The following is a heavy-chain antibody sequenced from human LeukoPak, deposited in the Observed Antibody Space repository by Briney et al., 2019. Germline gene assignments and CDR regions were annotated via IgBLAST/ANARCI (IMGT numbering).Heavy chain of an antibody. D-gene: IGHD3-10*01. CDR2: FYNSGST. V-gene: IGHV4-61*08. CDR1: GGPVSRGDYY. J-gene: IGHJ4*02. Sequence: SETLTLTCTVPGGPVSRGDYYWAWIRQPPGKGLEWIGCFYNSGSTRYNPSLKSRVTISVDTSKNQVSLRLSSVTAADTALYYCARDFGDWGQGTLVTVSS. CDR3: ARDFGD.